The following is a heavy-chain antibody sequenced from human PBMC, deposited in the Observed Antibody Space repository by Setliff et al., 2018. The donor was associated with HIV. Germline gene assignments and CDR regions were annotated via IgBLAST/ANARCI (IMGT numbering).Heavy chain of an antibody. V-gene: IGHV3-66*02. CDR1: GFSVSSYY. CDR3: ARVRLYNSALDY. Sequence: LRLSCAASGFSVSSYYMAWVRQAPGKGLEWVSTIYSDGSTYHADSVKGRFTLSRDTSKNTLSLQMNTLRPEDTAVYYCARVRLYNSALDYWGQGTLVTVSS. J-gene: IGHJ4*02. CDR2: IYSDGST. D-gene: IGHD3-22*01.